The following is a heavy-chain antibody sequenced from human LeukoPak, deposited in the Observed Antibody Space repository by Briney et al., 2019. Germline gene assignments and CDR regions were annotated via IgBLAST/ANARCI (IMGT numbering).Heavy chain of an antibody. CDR3: ARDGSHGDFDS. J-gene: IGHJ4*02. CDR1: GFTFSSYG. V-gene: IGHV3-74*01. CDR2: ITSDGSST. Sequence: GGSLRLSCAASGFTFSSYGMHWVRRAPGKGLVWVSRITSDGSSTTYADSVKGRFTISRDNAKNTLYLQMNSLRAEDTAVYYCARDGSHGDFDSWGQGTLVTVSS. D-gene: IGHD3-16*01.